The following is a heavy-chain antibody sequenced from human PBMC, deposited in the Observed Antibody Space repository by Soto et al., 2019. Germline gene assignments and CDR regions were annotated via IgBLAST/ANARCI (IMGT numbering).Heavy chain of an antibody. J-gene: IGHJ5*02. CDR3: ARGVGKLVDRWFDP. CDR2: IYYSGST. V-gene: IGHV4-59*01. D-gene: IGHD6-6*01. Sequence: PSETLSLTCTVSGGSISSYYWSWIRQPPGKGLEWIGYIYYSGSTNYNPSLKSRVTISVDTSKNQFSMKLSSVTAADTAVYYCARGVGKLVDRWFDPWGQGTMVTVSS. CDR1: GGSISSYY.